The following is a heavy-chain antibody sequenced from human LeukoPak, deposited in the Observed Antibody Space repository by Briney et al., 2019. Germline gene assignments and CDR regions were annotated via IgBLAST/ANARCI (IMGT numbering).Heavy chain of an antibody. D-gene: IGHD3-9*01. Sequence: PGGSLRLYCAASGFTFSSYGMSWVRQAPGRGLEWVSASSGSGGSTYYADSVKGRFTISRDNSKNTLYLQMNSLRAEDTAVYYCAKDLDYDILTGYFGPDYWGQGTLVTVSS. CDR2: SSGSGGST. CDR3: AKDLDYDILTGYFGPDY. J-gene: IGHJ4*02. V-gene: IGHV3-23*01. CDR1: GFTFSSYG.